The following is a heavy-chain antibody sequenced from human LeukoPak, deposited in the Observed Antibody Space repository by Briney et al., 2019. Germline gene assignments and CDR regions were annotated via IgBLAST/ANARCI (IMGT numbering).Heavy chain of an antibody. CDR3: ARLSYYGSGSYNPPDY. Sequence: GASVKISCKASGYTFTSYGISWVRQAPGQGLEWMGWISAYNGNTNYAQKLQGRVTMTTDTSMTTAYMELRSLKSDDTAVYYCARLSYYGSGSYNPPDYWGQGTLVTVSS. J-gene: IGHJ4*02. V-gene: IGHV1-18*04. CDR1: GYTFTSYG. D-gene: IGHD3-10*01. CDR2: ISAYNGNT.